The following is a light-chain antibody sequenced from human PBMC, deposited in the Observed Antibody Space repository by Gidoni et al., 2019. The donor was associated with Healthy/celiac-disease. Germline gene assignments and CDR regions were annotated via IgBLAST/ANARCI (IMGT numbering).Light chain of an antibody. CDR2: KAP. CDR1: QSISSL. V-gene: IGKV1-5*03. CDR3: QQYNSYPWT. Sequence: DIQMTQSPSTLSASVGDRVTITCRASQSISSLLAWYQQKPGKAPKLLIYKAPSLESGVPSRFSGSGSGTEFTLTISSLQPDDFATYYCQQYNSYPWTFGQGTKVEIK. J-gene: IGKJ1*01.